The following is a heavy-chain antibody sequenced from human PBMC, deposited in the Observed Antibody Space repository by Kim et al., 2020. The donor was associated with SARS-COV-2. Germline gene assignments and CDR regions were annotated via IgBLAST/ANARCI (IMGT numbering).Heavy chain of an antibody. CDR2: IIPIFGTA. J-gene: IGHJ3*02. V-gene: IGHV1-69*13. D-gene: IGHD5-12*01. Sequence: SVKVSCKASGGTFSSYAISWVRQAPGQGLEWMGGIIPIFGTANYAQKFQGRVTITADESTSTAYMELSSLRSEDTAVYYCAGVTGDGYNYDAFDIWGQGTMVTVSS. CDR1: GGTFSSYA. CDR3: AGVTGDGYNYDAFDI.